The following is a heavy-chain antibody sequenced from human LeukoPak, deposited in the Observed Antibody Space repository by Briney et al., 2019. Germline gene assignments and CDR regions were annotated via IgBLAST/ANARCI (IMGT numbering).Heavy chain of an antibody. CDR1: GYTFTSYG. CDR2: ISAYNGNT. D-gene: IGHD6-13*01. CDR3: ARGWVAAAGTHYYYGMDV. J-gene: IGHJ6*04. V-gene: IGHV1-18*04. Sequence: ASVKLSCKASGYTFTSYGISWVREAPGQGLEWMGWISAYNGNTNYAQKLQGRVTMTTDTSTSTAYMELRSLRSDDTAVYYCARGWVAAAGTHYYYGMDVWGKGTTVTVSS.